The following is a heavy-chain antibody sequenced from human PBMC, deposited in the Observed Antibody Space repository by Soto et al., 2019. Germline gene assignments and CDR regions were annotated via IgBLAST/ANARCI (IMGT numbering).Heavy chain of an antibody. V-gene: IGHV3-30-3*01. CDR3: ARGAGITIFGVVIGDNWFDP. CDR1: GFTFSSYA. Sequence: PGGSLRLSCEASGFTFSSYAMHWVRQAPGKGLEWVAVISYDGSNKYYADSVKGRFTISRDNSKNTLYLQMNSLRAEDTAVYYCARGAGITIFGVVIGDNWFDPWGQGTLVTVSS. D-gene: IGHD3-3*01. J-gene: IGHJ5*02. CDR2: ISYDGSNK.